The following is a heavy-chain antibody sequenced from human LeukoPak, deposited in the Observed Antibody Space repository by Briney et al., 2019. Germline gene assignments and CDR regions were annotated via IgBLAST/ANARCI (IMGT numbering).Heavy chain of an antibody. CDR2: IYPGDSDT. D-gene: IGHD3-10*01. Sequence: GESLKISCKGSGYSFTSYWIGWVRQMPGKGLEGMGIIYPGDSDTRYSPSFQGQVTISADKSISTAYLQWSSLKASDTAMYYCARRGYYGSGSYYPLEASYYYGMDVWGQGTTVTVSS. V-gene: IGHV5-51*01. J-gene: IGHJ6*02. CDR1: GYSFTSYW. CDR3: ARRGYYGSGSYYPLEASYYYGMDV.